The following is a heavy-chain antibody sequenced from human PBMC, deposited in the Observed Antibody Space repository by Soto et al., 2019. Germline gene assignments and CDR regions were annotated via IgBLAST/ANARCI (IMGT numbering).Heavy chain of an antibody. CDR1: GLTFSSYG. D-gene: IGHD3-10*01. J-gene: IGHJ3*02. Sequence: GGPLRLSCAASGLTFSSYGMHWVRQAPGKGLEWVAVISYDGSNKYYADSVKGRFTISRDNSKNTLYLQMNSLRAEDTAVYYCAKLLLWFGELLDAFDIWGQGTMVTVSS. CDR3: AKLLLWFGELLDAFDI. V-gene: IGHV3-30*18. CDR2: ISYDGSNK.